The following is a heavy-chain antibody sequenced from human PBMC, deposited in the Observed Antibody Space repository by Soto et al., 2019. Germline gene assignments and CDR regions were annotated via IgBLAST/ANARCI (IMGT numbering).Heavy chain of an antibody. Sequence: PGGSLRLSCGASGFTFSVFSITWVRQAPWKGLEWVSTISGSSGSTYYADSVKGRFTISRDNSKNTLYLQMNSLRAEDTAVYYCAKDEDRWLHDAFDTWGQGKMVTVSS. D-gene: IGHD5-12*01. J-gene: IGHJ3*02. CDR1: GFTFSVFS. CDR2: ISGSSGST. CDR3: AKDEDRWLHDAFDT. V-gene: IGHV3-23*01.